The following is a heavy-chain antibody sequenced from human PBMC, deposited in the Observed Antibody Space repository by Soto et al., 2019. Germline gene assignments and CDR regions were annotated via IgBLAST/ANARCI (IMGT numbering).Heavy chain of an antibody. CDR3: ARQIFGWLILDY. CDR2: IYYSGST. J-gene: IGHJ4*02. Sequence: QVQLQESGPGLVKPSETLSLTCTVSGGSISSYYWSWIRQPPGKGLEWIGYIYYSGSTNYNPSLKSRVTISVDTSKNQFSLKLSSVTAADTAVYYCARQIFGWLILDYWGQGTLVTVSS. CDR1: GGSISSYY. V-gene: IGHV4-59*08. D-gene: IGHD6-19*01.